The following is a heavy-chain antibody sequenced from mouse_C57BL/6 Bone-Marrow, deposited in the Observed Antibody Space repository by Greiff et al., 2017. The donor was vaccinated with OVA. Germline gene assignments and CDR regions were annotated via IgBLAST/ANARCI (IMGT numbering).Heavy chain of an antibody. CDR2: IDTSDSEH. CDR3: AREGLYYGSSYDYAMDY. J-gene: IGHJ4*01. Sequence: VQLQQPGAELVRPGSSVKLSCKASGYTFTSYWLHWVKQRPIQGLEWIGDIDTSDSEHQYNQKFTDKATLTVDKSSSTAYMQLSSLTSEDSAVYYCAREGLYYGSSYDYAMDYWGQGTSVTVSS. D-gene: IGHD1-1*01. V-gene: IGHV1-52*01. CDR1: GYTFTSYW.